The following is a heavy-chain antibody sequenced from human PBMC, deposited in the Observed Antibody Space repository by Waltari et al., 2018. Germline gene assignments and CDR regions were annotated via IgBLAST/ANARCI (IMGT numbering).Heavy chain of an antibody. V-gene: IGHV3-9*01. CDR3: AKGPHYYDSSGYYDDGYFDY. CDR1: GFTFDDYA. J-gene: IGHJ4*02. D-gene: IGHD3-22*01. CDR2: ISWNSGSI. Sequence: EVQLVESGGGLVQPGRSLRLSCAASGFTFDDYAMHWVRPAPGKGLEWVSGISWNSGSIGYADSVKGRFTISRDNAKNSLYLQMNSLRAEDTALYYCAKGPHYYDSSGYYDDGYFDYWGQGTLVTVSS.